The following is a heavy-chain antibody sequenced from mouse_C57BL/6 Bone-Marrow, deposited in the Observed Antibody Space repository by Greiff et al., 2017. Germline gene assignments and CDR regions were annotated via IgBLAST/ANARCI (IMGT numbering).Heavy chain of an antibody. CDR1: GFSLTSYA. D-gene: IGHD1-1*01. V-gene: IGHV2-9-1*01. CDR3: AREFITTVVGWYFDV. Sequence: VKLVESGPGLVAPSQSLSITCTVSGFSLTSYAISWVRQPPGKGLEWLGVIWPGGGTNYNSAIKSRLDIRKDNSKSQVFLKMNSLQTDVTARYYCAREFITTVVGWYFDVWGTGTTVTVSS. J-gene: IGHJ1*03. CDR2: IWPGGGT.